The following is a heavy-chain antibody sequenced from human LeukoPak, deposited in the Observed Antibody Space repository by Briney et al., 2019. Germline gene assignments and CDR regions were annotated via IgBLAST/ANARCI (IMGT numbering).Heavy chain of an antibody. J-gene: IGHJ4*02. V-gene: IGHV3-33*01. D-gene: IGHD3-10*01. Sequence: GGSLRLSCAASGFTFSSYGMHWVRQAPGKGLEWVAVIWYDGSNKYYADSVKGRFAISRDNSKNTLYLQMNSLRAEDTAVYYCARDPRYYYGSGSYYNGLDYWGQGTLVTVSS. CDR1: GFTFSSYG. CDR2: IWYDGSNK. CDR3: ARDPRYYYGSGSYYNGLDY.